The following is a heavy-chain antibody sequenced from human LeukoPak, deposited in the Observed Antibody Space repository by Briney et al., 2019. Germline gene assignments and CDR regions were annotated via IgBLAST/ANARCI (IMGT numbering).Heavy chain of an antibody. J-gene: IGHJ4*02. CDR3: AKPYRDCSSTSCYFSFDY. D-gene: IGHD2-2*01. V-gene: IGHV3-21*01. CDR2: ISSSSSYI. CDR1: AFTFSSYS. Sequence: PGGSLRLSCAVSAFTFSSYSMKWVRQAPGKGLEWVSSISSSSSYIYYADSVKGRFTISRDNAKNSLYLQMNSLRAEDTAVYYCAKPYRDCSSTSCYFSFDYWGQGTLVTVSS.